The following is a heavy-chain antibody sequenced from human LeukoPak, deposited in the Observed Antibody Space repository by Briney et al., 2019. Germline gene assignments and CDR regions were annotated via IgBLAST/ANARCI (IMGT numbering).Heavy chain of an antibody. J-gene: IGHJ4*02. D-gene: IGHD3-3*01. CDR2: ISGSRIKT. V-gene: IGHV3-23*01. CDR3: ARGGFGVVILPFDY. Sequence: PGGSLRLSCAASGFTFSSYAMSWVRQAPGKGLEWVSVISGSRIKTYYADSVKGRFTISRDNSKNSLYLHMNSLRAEDTAVYYCARGGFGVVILPFDYWGQGTLVTVSS. CDR1: GFTFSSYA.